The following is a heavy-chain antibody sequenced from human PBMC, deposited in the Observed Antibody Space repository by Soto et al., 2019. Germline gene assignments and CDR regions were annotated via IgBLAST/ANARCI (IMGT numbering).Heavy chain of an antibody. CDR3: ARDHYDILTGYYFAYYYYYIDV. V-gene: IGHV3-33*01. Sequence: GRSLRLSCAASGFTFGSYGMHWVRQAPGKGLEWVAVIWYDGSNKYYADSVKGRFTISRDNSKNTLYLQMNSLRTEDTAVYYCARDHYDILTGYYFAYYYYYIDVWGRGTTVTVSS. CDR2: IWYDGSNK. D-gene: IGHD3-9*01. CDR1: GFTFGSYG. J-gene: IGHJ6*03.